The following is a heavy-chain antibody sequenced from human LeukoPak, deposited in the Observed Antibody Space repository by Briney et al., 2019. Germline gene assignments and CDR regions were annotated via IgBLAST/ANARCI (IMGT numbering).Heavy chain of an antibody. V-gene: IGHV3-9*01. CDR1: GFTFDDYA. CDR3: ARSGRYSYSHHYYFDY. Sequence: GGSLRLSCVASGFTFDDYAMHWVRQPPGKGLEWVSGISWNSGNIGYADSVKGRFTISRDNAKNSLYLQMNSLRVEDTAVYYCARSGRYSYSHHYYFDYWGQGTLVTVSS. D-gene: IGHD5-18*01. J-gene: IGHJ4*02. CDR2: ISWNSGNI.